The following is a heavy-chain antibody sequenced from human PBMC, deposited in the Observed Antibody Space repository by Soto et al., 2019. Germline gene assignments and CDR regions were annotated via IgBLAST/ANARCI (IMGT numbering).Heavy chain of an antibody. CDR3: ARSLAYCTGGTCYKGYGMDV. CDR2: IDPSDSYT. J-gene: IGHJ6*02. V-gene: IGHV5-10-1*01. CDR1: GFTFTRHW. D-gene: IGHD2-8*02. Sequence: GESLKISCKGSGFTFTRHWISWVRQMPGGGLELMGKIDPSDSYTNYSPSFQGHVTISADKSINTAYLQWSGLQASDTAMYYCARSLAYCTGGTCYKGYGMDVWGQGTTVTVSS.